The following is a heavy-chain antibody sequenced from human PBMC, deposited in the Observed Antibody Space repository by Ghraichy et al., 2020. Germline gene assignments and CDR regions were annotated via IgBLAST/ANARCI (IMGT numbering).Heavy chain of an antibody. CDR1: GGSFSGYY. CDR3: ASHLGLWFLGAAFDI. Sequence: SETLSLTCAVYGGSFSGYYWSWIRQPPGKGLEWIGEINHSGSTNYNPSLKSRVTISVDTSKNQFSLKLSSVTAADTAVYYCASHLGLWFLGAAFDIWGQGTMVTVSS. D-gene: IGHD3-10*01. J-gene: IGHJ3*02. CDR2: INHSGST. V-gene: IGHV4-34*01.